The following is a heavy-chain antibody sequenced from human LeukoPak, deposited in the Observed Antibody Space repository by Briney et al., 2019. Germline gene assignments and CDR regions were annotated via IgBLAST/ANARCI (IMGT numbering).Heavy chain of an antibody. CDR2: ISYDGSNK. V-gene: IGHV3-30*03. D-gene: IGHD6-6*01. Sequence: GVSLRLSCAASGFTFSSYGMHWVRQAPGKGLEWVAVISYDGSNKYYADSVKGRFTISRDNAKTTLYLQMNSLRAEDTAVYYCAMAARYGFTGIDYWGQGTLVTVSS. J-gene: IGHJ4*02. CDR1: GFTFSSYG. CDR3: AMAARYGFTGIDY.